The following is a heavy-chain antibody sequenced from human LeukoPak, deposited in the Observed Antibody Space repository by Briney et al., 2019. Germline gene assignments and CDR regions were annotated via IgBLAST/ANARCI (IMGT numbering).Heavy chain of an antibody. CDR2: ISSSSSYI. CDR3: ARDLLKTYIVVVPAAFDP. Sequence: GGSLRLSCAASGFTFSSYSMNWVRQAPGKGLEWVSSISSSSSYIYYADSVKGRFTISRDNAKNSLYLQMNSLRAEDTSVYYCARDLLKTYIVVVPAAFDPWGQGTLVTVSS. J-gene: IGHJ5*02. V-gene: IGHV3-21*01. D-gene: IGHD2-2*01. CDR1: GFTFSSYS.